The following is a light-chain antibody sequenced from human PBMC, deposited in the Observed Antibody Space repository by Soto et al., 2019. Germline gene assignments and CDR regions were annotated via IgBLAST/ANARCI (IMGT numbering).Light chain of an antibody. CDR3: QQLKRYPLS. J-gene: IGKJ4*01. CDR1: QDISSY. V-gene: IGKV1-9*01. Sequence: QLTQSPSSLSASIGDRVTITCRASQDISSYLAWYRQKAGKAPELLIEAASTLQSGVPSRFSGSGSGTDFALTISSLQPEDFATCYCQQLKRYPLSFGGGTKVEIK. CDR2: AAS.